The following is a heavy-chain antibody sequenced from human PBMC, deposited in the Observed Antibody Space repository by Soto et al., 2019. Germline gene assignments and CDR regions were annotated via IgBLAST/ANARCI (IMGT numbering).Heavy chain of an antibody. CDR3: ARLNTYYYDSSGYFNY. CDR1: GGTFSSYA. CDR2: IIPIFGTA. D-gene: IGHD3-22*01. J-gene: IGHJ4*02. Sequence: QVQLVPSGAEVKKPGSSVKVSCKASGGTFSSYAISWVRQAPGQGLEWMGGIIPIFGTANYAQKFQGRVTITADESTSTAYMELSSLRSEDTAVYYCARLNTYYYDSSGYFNYWGQGTLVTVSS. V-gene: IGHV1-69*01.